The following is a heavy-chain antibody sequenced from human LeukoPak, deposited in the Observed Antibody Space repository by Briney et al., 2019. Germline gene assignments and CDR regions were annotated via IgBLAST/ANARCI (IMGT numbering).Heavy chain of an antibody. J-gene: IGHJ4*02. CDR2: INPNSGDT. V-gene: IGHV1-2*02. Sequence: VASVKVSCKASGYTFTGYIMHWVRQAPGQGLEWMGWINPNSGDTKYTQKFQGRVTLTRDTSISTAYMELNRLRSDDTAVYYCARDLVDTAMWEFDYWGQGTLVTVSS. D-gene: IGHD5-18*01. CDR1: GYTFTGYI. CDR3: ARDLVDTAMWEFDY.